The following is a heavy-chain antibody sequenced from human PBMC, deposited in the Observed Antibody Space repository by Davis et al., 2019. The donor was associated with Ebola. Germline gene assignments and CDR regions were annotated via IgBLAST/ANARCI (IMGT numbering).Heavy chain of an antibody. V-gene: IGHV3-21*01. D-gene: IGHD3-16*01. CDR1: GFTFSSYS. CDR2: ISSSSSYI. J-gene: IGHJ5*02. CDR3: ARMSGLDWFDP. Sequence: PGGSLILSCAASGFTFSSYSMNWVRQAPGKGLEWVSSISSSSSYIYYADSVKGRFTISRDNAKNSLYLQMNSLRAEDTAVYYCARMSGLDWFDPWGQGTLVTVSS.